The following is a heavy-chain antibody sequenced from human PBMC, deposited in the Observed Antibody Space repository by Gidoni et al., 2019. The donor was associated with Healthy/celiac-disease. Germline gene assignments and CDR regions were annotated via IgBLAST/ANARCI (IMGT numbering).Heavy chain of an antibody. CDR2: ISYDGSNK. J-gene: IGHJ4*02. CDR3: ARKERHFDY. CDR1: GFTFSSDA. D-gene: IGHD1-1*01. V-gene: IGHV3-30-3*01. Sequence: QVQLVESGGGVVQPWRSLRLSCAASGFTFSSDAMHWVRQAPGKGLEWVAVISYDGSNKYYADSVKGRFTISRDNSKNTLYLQMNSLRAEDTAVYYCARKERHFDYWGQGTLVTVSS.